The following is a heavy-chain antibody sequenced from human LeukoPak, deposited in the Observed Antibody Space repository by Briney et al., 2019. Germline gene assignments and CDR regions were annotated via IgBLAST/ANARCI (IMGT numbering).Heavy chain of an antibody. D-gene: IGHD3-3*01. CDR3: ARDPRITIFGVVIMASYYYYGMDV. CDR1: GYTFTSYG. J-gene: IGHJ6*02. CDR2: VSAYNGNT. Sequence: VASVKVSCKASGYTFTSYGISWVRQAPGQGLEWMGWVSAYNGNTNYAQKLQGRVTMTTDTSTSTAYVELRSLRSDDTAVYYCARDPRITIFGVVIMASYYYYGMDVWGQGTTVTVSS. V-gene: IGHV1-18*01.